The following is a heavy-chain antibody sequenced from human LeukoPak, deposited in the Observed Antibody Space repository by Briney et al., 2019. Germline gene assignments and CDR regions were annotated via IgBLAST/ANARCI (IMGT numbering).Heavy chain of an antibody. D-gene: IGHD4-17*01. V-gene: IGHV3-7*01. CDR1: GFTFSDYY. CDR2: IKQDGSEK. J-gene: IGHJ6*02. CDR3: ARNFDYGDYFSFNYYYGMDV. Sequence: PGGSLRLSCAASGFTFSDYYMSWVRQAPGKGLEWVANIKQDGSEKYYVDSVKGRFTISRDNAKNSLYLQMNSLRAEDTAVYYCARNFDYGDYFSFNYYYGMDVWGQGTTVTVSS.